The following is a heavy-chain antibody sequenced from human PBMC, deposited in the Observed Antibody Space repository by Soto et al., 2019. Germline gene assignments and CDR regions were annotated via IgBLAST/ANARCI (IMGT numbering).Heavy chain of an antibody. Sequence: VGSLRLSCAASGFTVSSYYMNWVRLVPEKGLEWVSVIYSSGPTFYADSVRGRFTISRDISKNTLYPQMNSLRVEDTAVYYCARAFGGSYDYWGQGTLVTVSS. CDR2: IYSSGPT. CDR3: ARAFGGSYDY. CDR1: GFTVSSYY. J-gene: IGHJ4*02. V-gene: IGHV3-53*01. D-gene: IGHD1-26*01.